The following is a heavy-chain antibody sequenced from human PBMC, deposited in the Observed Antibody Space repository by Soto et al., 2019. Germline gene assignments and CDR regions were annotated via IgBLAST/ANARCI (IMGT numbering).Heavy chain of an antibody. CDR3: ARDRSVVVVAATPWFDA. Sequence: EMQLVESGGGLVKPGGSLRLSCAASGFTFSSYSMNWVRQAPGKGLEWVSSISSSSSYIYYADSVKGRFTISRDNAKNSLYLQMNSLRAEDKAVYYCARDRSVVVVAATPWFDAWGQGTLVTVSS. CDR2: ISSSSSYI. J-gene: IGHJ5*02. D-gene: IGHD2-15*01. CDR1: GFTFSSYS. V-gene: IGHV3-21*01.